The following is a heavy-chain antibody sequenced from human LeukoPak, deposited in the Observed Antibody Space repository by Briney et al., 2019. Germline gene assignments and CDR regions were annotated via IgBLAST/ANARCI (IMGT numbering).Heavy chain of an antibody. CDR3: TRVFVGDEYSSSGY. CDR2: INSDGSST. J-gene: IGHJ4*02. V-gene: IGHV3-74*01. Sequence: GGSLRLSCAASGFTFSRYYMHWVRQAPGKGLVWVSRINSDGSSTTYADSVKGRFTISRDNAKNTLYLQMNSLKVGDTAVYYCTRVFVGDEYSSSGYWGQGTLVTVSS. D-gene: IGHD6-13*01. CDR1: GFTFSRYY.